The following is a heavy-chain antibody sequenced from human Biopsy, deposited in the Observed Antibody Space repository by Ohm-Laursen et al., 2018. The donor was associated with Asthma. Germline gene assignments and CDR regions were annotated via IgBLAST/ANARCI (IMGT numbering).Heavy chain of an antibody. D-gene: IGHD6-19*01. CDR1: GGTSSNFA. CDR3: ARCQVGYSSGWSLLLKKIYYSGMDV. CDR2: IMTVFGTT. V-gene: IGHV1-69*13. Sequence: SVNVSCKAPGGTSSNFAISWVRQAPGQGLEWLGGIMTVFGTTNYAQKVQGRVTITADESTSTAYMEVTSLRSEDTAIYYCARCQVGYSSGWSLLLKKIYYSGMDVWGQGTAVTVSS. J-gene: IGHJ6*02.